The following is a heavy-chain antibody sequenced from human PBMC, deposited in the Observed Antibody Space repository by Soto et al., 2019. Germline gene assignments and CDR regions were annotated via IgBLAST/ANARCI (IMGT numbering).Heavy chain of an antibody. CDR2: SSSSGSTI. J-gene: IGHJ4*02. V-gene: IGHV3-11*04. CDR3: ARGFTFGEGGSSWSEYYFDY. CDR1: GFTFSDYY. Sequence: PGGSLRLSCAASGFTFSDYYMSWIRQAPGKGLEWVSYSSSSGSTIYYADSVKGRFTISRDNAKNSLYLQMNSLRAEDTAVYYCARGFTFGEGGSSWSEYYFDYWGQGTLVTVSS. D-gene: IGHD6-13*01.